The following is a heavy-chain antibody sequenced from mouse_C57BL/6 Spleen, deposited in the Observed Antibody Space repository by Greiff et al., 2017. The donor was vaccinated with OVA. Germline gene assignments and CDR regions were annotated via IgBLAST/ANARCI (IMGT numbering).Heavy chain of an antibody. D-gene: IGHD2-3*01. J-gene: IGHJ2*01. Sequence: VQLQQSGAELVRPGTSVKVSCKASGYAFTNYLIEWVKQRPGQGLEWIGVINPGSGGTNYNEKFKGKATLTADKSSSTAYMQLSSLTSEDSAVYFCARSESLIYDGYPYYWGQGTTLTVSS. CDR2: INPGSGGT. V-gene: IGHV1-54*01. CDR1: GYAFTNYL. CDR3: ARSESLIYDGYPYY.